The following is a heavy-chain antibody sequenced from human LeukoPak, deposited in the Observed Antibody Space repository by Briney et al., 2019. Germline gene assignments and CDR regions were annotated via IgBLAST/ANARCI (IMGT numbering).Heavy chain of an antibody. CDR1: GYSISSGYY. D-gene: IGHD6-13*01. V-gene: IGHV4-38-2*02. J-gene: IGHJ4*02. CDR3: ARVSLIVGPGYSRNPDRFDY. CDR2: IYHSGST. Sequence: PSETLSLTCTVSGYSISSGYYWGWIRQPPGKGLEWIGSIYHSGSTYYNPSLKSRVTISVDTSKNQFSLKLSSVTAADTAVYYCARVSLIVGPGYSRNPDRFDYWGQGTLVTVSS.